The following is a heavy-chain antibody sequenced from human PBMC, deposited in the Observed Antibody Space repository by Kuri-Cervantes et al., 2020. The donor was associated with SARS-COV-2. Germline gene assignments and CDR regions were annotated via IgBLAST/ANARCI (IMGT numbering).Heavy chain of an antibody. CDR3: ARDTGATAKDY. CDR2: ISAYNGNT. CDR1: GYTFTSYS. Sequence: ASVKVSCKASGYTFTSYSMHWVRQAPGQRLEWMGWISAYNGNTNNAQKRQGRVTMTTDTSTSTAYMELRSLRSDDTAVYYCARDTGATAKDYWGQGTLVTVSS. D-gene: IGHD1-26*01. J-gene: IGHJ4*02. V-gene: IGHV1-18*04.